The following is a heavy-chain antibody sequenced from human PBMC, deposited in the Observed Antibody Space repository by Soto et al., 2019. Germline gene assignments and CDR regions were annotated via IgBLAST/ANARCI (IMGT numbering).Heavy chain of an antibody. CDR1: GGSISSSSYY. J-gene: IGHJ5*02. D-gene: IGHD6-13*01. CDR2: IYYSGST. V-gene: IGHV4-39*01. CDR3: ARHVIAAAAHGGVGWFDP. Sequence: QLQLQESGPGLVKPSETLSLTCTVSGGSISSSSYYWGWIRQPPGKGLEWIGSIYYSGSTYYNPSLKSRVTISVDTSKNQFSLKLSSLTAADTAVYYCARHVIAAAAHGGVGWFDPWGQGTLVTVSS.